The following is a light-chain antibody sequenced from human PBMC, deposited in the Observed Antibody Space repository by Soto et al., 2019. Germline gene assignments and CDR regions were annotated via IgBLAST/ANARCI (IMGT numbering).Light chain of an antibody. Sequence: EIVLTQSPATLSLSPGESATLSCRASQSVSSSLAWYQQKPGQAPRLLIYDASIMATGIPCRFSGSGSGTDFTLSISSLEPEDFAVYYCQQRSSWLYTFGQGTKLEIK. J-gene: IGKJ2*01. CDR2: DAS. CDR3: QQRSSWLYT. CDR1: QSVSSS. V-gene: IGKV3-11*01.